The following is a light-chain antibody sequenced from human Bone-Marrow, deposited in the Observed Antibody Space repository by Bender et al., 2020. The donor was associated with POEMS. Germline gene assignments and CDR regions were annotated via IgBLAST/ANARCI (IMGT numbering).Light chain of an antibody. V-gene: IGLV1-44*01. CDR1: TSNIGTNN. J-gene: IGLJ3*02. CDR2: SNN. CDR3: SSYSTTSYWV. Sequence: QSVLTQPPSASGTPGQRVTISCSGSTSNIGTNNVNWFQQIPGTAPKVVISSNNQRPSGVPDRFSGSKSGTSASLAISGLQSEDEADYFCSSYSTTSYWVFGGGTRVTVL.